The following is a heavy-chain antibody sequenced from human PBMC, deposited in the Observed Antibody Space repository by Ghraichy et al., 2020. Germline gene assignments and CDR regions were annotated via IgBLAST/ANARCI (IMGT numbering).Heavy chain of an antibody. CDR2: ISSSSSTI. J-gene: IGHJ5*02. CDR3: ATDYYDISVTNNWLDP. V-gene: IGHV3-48*04. D-gene: IGHD3-22*01. Sequence: GESLNISCAASGFTFSSYSMNWVRQAPGKGLEWVSYISSSSSTIYYADSVKGRFTISRDNAKNSLYLQMNYLRAEDTAVYYCATDYYDISVTNNWLDPWGQGTLVTVSS. CDR1: GFTFSSYS.